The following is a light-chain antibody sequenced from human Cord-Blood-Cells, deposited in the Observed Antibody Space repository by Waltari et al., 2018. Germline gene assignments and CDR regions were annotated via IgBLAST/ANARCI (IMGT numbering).Light chain of an antibody. CDR3: QQYNNWWT. CDR2: GAS. J-gene: IGKJ1*01. Sequence: EIVMTQSPATLSVSPGERATLSCRASKSVSSNVAWYQQKPGQAPRLLIYGASTRATGIPARFSGSGSGTEFTLTISSLQSEDFAVYYCQQYNNWWTFGQGTKVEIK. CDR1: KSVSSN. V-gene: IGKV3-15*01.